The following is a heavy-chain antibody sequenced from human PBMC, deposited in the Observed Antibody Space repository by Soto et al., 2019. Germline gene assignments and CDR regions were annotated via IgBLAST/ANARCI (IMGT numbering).Heavy chain of an antibody. CDR2: ISWNSGSI. V-gene: IGHV3-9*01. Sequence: GGSLRLSCAASGFNFDDYAMHWVRQAPGRGLEWVSSISWNSGSIGYADSVKGRFTISRDNAKSSLYLQMNSLGAEDTALYYCAKDTIVYAYGVVDVWGKGTTGTVSS. J-gene: IGHJ6*04. D-gene: IGHD2-8*01. CDR3: AKDTIVYAYGVVDV. CDR1: GFNFDDYA.